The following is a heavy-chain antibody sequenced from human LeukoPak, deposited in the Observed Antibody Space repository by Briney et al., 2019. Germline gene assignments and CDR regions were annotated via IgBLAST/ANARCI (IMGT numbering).Heavy chain of an antibody. D-gene: IGHD2-15*01. V-gene: IGHV1-18*01. CDR1: GYTFTSYG. CDR3: ARDNRPYCSAGSCYSEAPNWFDP. Sequence: ASVKVSCKASGYTFTSYGISWVRQAPGQGLEWMGWISAYNGNTNYAQKLQGRVTTTTDTSTSTAYMELRSLRSDDTAVYYCARDNRPYCSAGSCYSEAPNWFDPWGQGTLVTVSS. J-gene: IGHJ5*02. CDR2: ISAYNGNT.